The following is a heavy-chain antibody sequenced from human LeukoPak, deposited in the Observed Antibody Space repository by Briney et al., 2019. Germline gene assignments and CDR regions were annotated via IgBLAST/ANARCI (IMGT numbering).Heavy chain of an antibody. V-gene: IGHV4-61*01. J-gene: IGHJ4*02. D-gene: IGHD3-16*01. CDR2: IHNSGRT. Sequence: PSETLSLTCTVSGGSVSSGSYYWSWIRQPPGKGLEWIGYIHNSGRTNYNPSLKGRVTISADTSRSQFFLKLTSVTAADTATYYCTTGGGYLTDYWGQGTLVTVSS. CDR1: GGSVSSGSYY. CDR3: TTGGGYLTDY.